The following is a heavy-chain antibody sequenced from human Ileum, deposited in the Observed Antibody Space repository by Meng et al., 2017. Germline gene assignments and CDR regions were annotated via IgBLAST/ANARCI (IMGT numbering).Heavy chain of an antibody. D-gene: IGHD3-3*01. CDR1: GYTLPSQA. V-gene: IGHV7-4-1*02. Sequence: QLQLCQTGYELKKPGASVKVSCTAPGYTLPSQAMDWVRQDPGQGLEWMGWINTNTGNPRYAQGFTGRFVFSLDTSVSTAYLQITSLKADDTAVYYCARDLTYGFLEWGQGTLVTVSS. CDR3: ARDLTYGFLE. CDR2: INTNTGNP. J-gene: IGHJ4*02.